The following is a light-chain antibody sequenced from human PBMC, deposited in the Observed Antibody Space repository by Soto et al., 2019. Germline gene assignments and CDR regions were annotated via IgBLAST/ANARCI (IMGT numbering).Light chain of an antibody. CDR1: QSISSSY. CDR2: VAS. CDR3: QHDGSSPRT. Sequence: IVLTQSTGTLSLSPGERATLSCRSSQSISSSYLAWYQQKPGQAPRLLIYVASSRATGIPDRFSGSGSGTDFTLTISRLEPEDFAVHHCQHDGSSPRTFGQGTKVDIK. V-gene: IGKV3-20*01. J-gene: IGKJ1*01.